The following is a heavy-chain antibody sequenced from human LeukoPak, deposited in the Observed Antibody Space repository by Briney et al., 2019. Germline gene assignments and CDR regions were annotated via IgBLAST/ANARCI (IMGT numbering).Heavy chain of an antibody. CDR1: GYTFTSYG. D-gene: IGHD6-13*01. CDR2: ISAYNGNT. J-gene: IGHJ4*02. Sequence: ASVKVSCKASGYTFTSYGISWVRQAPGQGLEWMGWISAYNGNTNYAQKLQGRVTMTTDTSTSTAYMELRSLRSDDTAVYYCARDPRSSSWYYFHYGVTVLYFDYWGQGTLVTVSS. CDR3: ARDPRSSSWYYFHYGVTVLYFDY. V-gene: IGHV1-18*01.